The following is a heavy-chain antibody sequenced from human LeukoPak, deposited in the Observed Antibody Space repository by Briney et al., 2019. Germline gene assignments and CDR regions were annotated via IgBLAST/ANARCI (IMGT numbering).Heavy chain of an antibody. J-gene: IGHJ4*02. CDR2: IYSSGST. V-gene: IGHV4-59*01. D-gene: IGHD5-24*01. CDR3: ARGSKMATISDY. Sequence: PSETLSLTCTVSGGSISSYYWSWIRQPPGEGLEWIGYIYSSGSTNYNPSLKSRVTMSVDTSKNQFSLKLSSVTAADTAVYYCARGSKMATISDYWGQGTLVTVSS. CDR1: GGSISSYY.